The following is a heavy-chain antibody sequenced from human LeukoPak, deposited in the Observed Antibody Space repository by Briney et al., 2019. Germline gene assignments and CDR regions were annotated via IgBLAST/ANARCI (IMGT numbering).Heavy chain of an antibody. CDR1: GGSISSSSYY. D-gene: IGHD3-16*02. Sequence: SETLSLTCTVSGGSISSSSYYWGWIRQPPGKGLEWNGSIYHSGSTYYNPSLKSRVTISVDTSKNQFSLKLSSVTAADTAVYYCARGDYDYVWGSYQEDYWGQGTLVTVSS. CDR2: IYHSGST. CDR3: ARGDYDYVWGSYQEDY. V-gene: IGHV4-39*07. J-gene: IGHJ4*02.